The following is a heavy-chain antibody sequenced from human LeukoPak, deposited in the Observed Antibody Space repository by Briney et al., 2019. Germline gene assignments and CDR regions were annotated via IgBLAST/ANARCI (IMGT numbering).Heavy chain of an antibody. J-gene: IGHJ3*02. Sequence: GGSLRLSCAASGFTFSTYWMSWVRQAPGTGLEWVASIKQDGSEKSYVDSVKGRFTISRDNAKNSLYLQMNSLRAEDTAVYYCAKKKVGATIDASDIWGQGTVVTVSS. V-gene: IGHV3-7*03. CDR1: GFTFSTYW. D-gene: IGHD1-26*01. CDR2: IKQDGSEK. CDR3: AKKKVGATIDASDI.